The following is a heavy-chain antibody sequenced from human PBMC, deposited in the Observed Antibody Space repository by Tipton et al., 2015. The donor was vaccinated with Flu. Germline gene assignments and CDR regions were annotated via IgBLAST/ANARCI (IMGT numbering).Heavy chain of an antibody. D-gene: IGHD3-22*01. J-gene: IGHJ4*02. Sequence: TLSLTCAVYGGSFSSHYWSWIRQPPGKGLEWIGEINPSGSTNYNPSLKSRVTISGDTSKNQFSLRLSSVTAADTAVYYCTRAPYSGYDTSGSSFDYWGQGTLVTVSS. CDR1: GGSFSSHY. CDR3: TRAPYSGYDTSGSSFDY. CDR2: INPSGST. V-gene: IGHV4-34*01.